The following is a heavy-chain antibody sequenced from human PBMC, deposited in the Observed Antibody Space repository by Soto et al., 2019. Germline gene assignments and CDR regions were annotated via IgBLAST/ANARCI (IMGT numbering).Heavy chain of an antibody. CDR2: IIPIFGTA. J-gene: IGHJ6*02. CDR3: AREGDSVPAGYYYYYYGMDV. V-gene: IGHV1-69*13. Sequence: SVKVSCKASGGTFSSYAISWVRQAPGQGLEWMGGIIPIFGTANYAQKFQGRVTITADESTSTAYMELSSLRSEDTAVYYCAREGDSVPAGYYYYYYGMDVWGQGTTVTVSS. D-gene: IGHD2-2*01. CDR1: GGTFSSYA.